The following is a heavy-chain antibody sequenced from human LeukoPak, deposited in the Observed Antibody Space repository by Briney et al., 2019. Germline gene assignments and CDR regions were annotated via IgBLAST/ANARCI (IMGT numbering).Heavy chain of an antibody. V-gene: IGHV3-66*01. Sequence: PGGSLRLSCAASGFTVSSNYMSWVRQAPGKGLEWVSIIYSGGSTNYADSVKGRFTVARDNSKNTLYLQMNSLRAEDTAVYYCARSSDGDYMEYYFDYWGQGTPVTVSS. J-gene: IGHJ4*02. D-gene: IGHD4-17*01. CDR3: ARSSDGDYMEYYFDY. CDR1: GFTVSSNY. CDR2: IYSGGST.